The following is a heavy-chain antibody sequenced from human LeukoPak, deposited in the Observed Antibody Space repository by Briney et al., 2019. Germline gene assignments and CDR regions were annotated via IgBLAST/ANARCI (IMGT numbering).Heavy chain of an antibody. Sequence: GGSLRLSCAASGFTFSSYAMSWVRQAPGKGLEWVAVISSTSSIIYYADSVKGRFTISRDNAKNSLYLQMNSLRAEDTAVYYCARDITSARPRDFDLWGQGTLVTVSS. J-gene: IGHJ4*02. V-gene: IGHV3-48*04. CDR3: ARDITSARPRDFDL. D-gene: IGHD6-13*01. CDR1: GFTFSSYA. CDR2: ISSTSSII.